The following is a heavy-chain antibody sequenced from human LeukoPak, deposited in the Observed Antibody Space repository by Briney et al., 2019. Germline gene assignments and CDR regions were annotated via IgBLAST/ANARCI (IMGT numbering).Heavy chain of an antibody. V-gene: IGHV3-23*01. CDR2: ISGSGGST. CDR3: ARNYYDSSGSYWVYYFDS. J-gene: IGHJ4*02. D-gene: IGHD3-22*01. Sequence: GGSLRLSCAASGFTFSSYAMSWVRQAPGKGLEWVSAISGSGGSTYYADSVKGRFTISRDNSKNTLYLQMNSLRAEDTAVYYCARNYYDSSGSYWVYYFDSWGLGALVTVSS. CDR1: GFTFSSYA.